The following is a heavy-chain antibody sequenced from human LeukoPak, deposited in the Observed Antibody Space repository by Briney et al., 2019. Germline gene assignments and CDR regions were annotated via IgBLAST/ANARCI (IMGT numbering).Heavy chain of an antibody. Sequence: ASVKVSCKASGYTFTSYGISWVRQAPGQGLEWMGWISAYNGNTNYAQKLQDRVTMTTDTSTSTAYMELRSLRSDDTAVYYCARGYCSSTSCYFYYYMDVWGKGTTVTVSS. CDR1: GYTFTSYG. J-gene: IGHJ6*03. CDR3: ARGYCSSTSCYFYYYMDV. V-gene: IGHV1-18*01. CDR2: ISAYNGNT. D-gene: IGHD2-2*01.